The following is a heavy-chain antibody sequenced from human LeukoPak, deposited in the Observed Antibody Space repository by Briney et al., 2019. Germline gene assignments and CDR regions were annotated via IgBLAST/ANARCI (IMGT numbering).Heavy chain of an antibody. CDR1: GFTFSTYT. Sequence: PGGSLRLSCAASGFTFSTYTMNWVRQAPGKGLEWVSAISGSGGSTYYADSVKGRFTISRDNSKNTLYLQMNSLRAEDTAVYYCAPPGELLSLYYFDYWGQGTLVTVSS. J-gene: IGHJ4*02. D-gene: IGHD3-10*01. CDR3: APPGELLSLYYFDY. CDR2: ISGSGGST. V-gene: IGHV3-23*01.